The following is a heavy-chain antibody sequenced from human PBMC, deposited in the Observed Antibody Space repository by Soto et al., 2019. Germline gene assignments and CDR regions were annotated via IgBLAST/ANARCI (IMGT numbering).Heavy chain of an antibody. J-gene: IGHJ6*02. V-gene: IGHV4-4*02. D-gene: IGHD6-19*01. CDR2: IYHSGNT. Sequence: SETLSLTCAVSGDSATRSNWWSWVRQSPGKGLEWIGEIYHSGNTKYNTSLKSRVTISVDKSKNQISLNLTSVSAADTAVYYCATSGWNEDFYYYYGMDVWGQGTTVTVSS. CDR1: GDSATRSNW. CDR3: ATSGWNEDFYYYYGMDV.